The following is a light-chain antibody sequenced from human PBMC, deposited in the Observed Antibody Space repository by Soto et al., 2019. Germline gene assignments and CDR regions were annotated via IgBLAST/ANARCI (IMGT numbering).Light chain of an antibody. CDR2: NNN. V-gene: IGLV1-44*01. CDR1: SSNIGGYT. CDR3: AAWDDSINGYV. Sequence: QSVLTQTPSASGTPGQKVTISCSGGSSNIGGYTVNWYQQVPGTAPRLLIYNNNQRPSGVPDRFSGFKSGTSASLAISGPQPEDEAHYYCAAWDDSINGYVFGTGTKVTVL. J-gene: IGLJ1*01.